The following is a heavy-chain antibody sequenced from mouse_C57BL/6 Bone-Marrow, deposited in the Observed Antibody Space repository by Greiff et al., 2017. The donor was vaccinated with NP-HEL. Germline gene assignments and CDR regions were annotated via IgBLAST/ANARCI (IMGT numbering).Heavy chain of an antibody. Sequence: QVQLKESGAELARPGASVKLSCKASGYTFTSYGISWVKQRTGQGLEWIGEIYPRSGNTYYNEKFKGKATLTADKSSSTAYMELRSLTSEDSAVYLCAREWPSYRCYAMDYWGQGTSVTVSS. CDR1: GYTFTSYG. D-gene: IGHD1-3*01. CDR3: AREWPSYRCYAMDY. J-gene: IGHJ4*01. V-gene: IGHV1-81*01. CDR2: IYPRSGNT.